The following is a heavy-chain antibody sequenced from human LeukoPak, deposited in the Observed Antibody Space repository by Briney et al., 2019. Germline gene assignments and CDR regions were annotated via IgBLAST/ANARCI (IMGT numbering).Heavy chain of an antibody. Sequence: PGGSLRLSCTASGFAFQAFEMHWVRQVPGKGLEWVSAISGSGGSTYYADSVKGRFTISRDNAKNTLYLQMNSLRAEDTAVYYCARGYCGSTSCYYYFDYWGHGTLVSVSS. CDR1: GFAFQAFE. CDR3: ARGYCGSTSCYYYFDY. D-gene: IGHD2-2*01. V-gene: IGHV3-23*01. CDR2: ISGSGGST. J-gene: IGHJ4*01.